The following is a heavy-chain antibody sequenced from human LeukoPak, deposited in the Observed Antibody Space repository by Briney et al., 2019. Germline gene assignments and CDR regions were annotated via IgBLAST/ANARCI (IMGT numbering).Heavy chain of an antibody. CDR2: ISSSGSTI. V-gene: IGHV3-48*04. CDR1: GFLFSSHG. Sequence: PGGTLRLSCAASGFLFSSHGMNWVRQAPGKGLEWDSYISSSGSTIYYADSVKGRFTISRDNAKNSLYLQMNSLRAEDTAVYYCAELGITMIGGVWGKGATVTISS. D-gene: IGHD3-10*02. CDR3: AELGITMIGGV. J-gene: IGHJ6*04.